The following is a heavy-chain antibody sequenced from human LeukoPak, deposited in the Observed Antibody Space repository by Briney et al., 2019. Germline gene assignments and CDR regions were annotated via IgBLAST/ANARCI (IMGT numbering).Heavy chain of an antibody. V-gene: IGHV4-31*03. Sequence: SETLSLTCTVSGGSITSGGYYWSWIRQHPGRGLEYIGYIYFSGSPYYNSPLDRRVTISVDGSKNQFSWKLNSVTTVVSAADFCARDRSPRMVRGGYDAFDIWGQGTMVTVSS. D-gene: IGHD3-10*01. CDR3: ARDRSPRMVRGGYDAFDI. J-gene: IGHJ3*02. CDR1: GGSITSGGYY. CDR2: IYFSGSP.